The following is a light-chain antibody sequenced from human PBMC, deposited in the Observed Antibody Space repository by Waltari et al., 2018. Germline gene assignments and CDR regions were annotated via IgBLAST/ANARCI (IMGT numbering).Light chain of an antibody. CDR3: QSFDSNVRGGVV. V-gene: IGLV1-40*01. J-gene: IGLJ3*02. CDR2: GTT. CDR1: SPNIGAGHD. Sequence: QSILTQPTSVSGAPGQRVTISCTGSSPNIGAGHDVHWYQAFPGTAPKLLIYGTTNRPSGVPDRFAGSKSGSSASLAINGLQAEDEADYYCQSFDSNVRGGVVFGGGTKVTVL.